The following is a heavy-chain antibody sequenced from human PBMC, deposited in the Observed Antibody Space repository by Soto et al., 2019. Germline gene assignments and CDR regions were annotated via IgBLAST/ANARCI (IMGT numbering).Heavy chain of an antibody. Sequence: QLQLQESGPGLVKPSETLSLTCTVSGGSISSSSYYWGWIRQPPGKGLEWIGTIYYTGSTYYNPSLKSRVTISVDTPKNQFSLKLSSVTAADTAVYYSVTPGGRDSSGPAPLAYMVVWGKGTTVTVSS. D-gene: IGHD6-19*01. CDR1: GGSISSSSYY. CDR2: IYYTGST. J-gene: IGHJ6*03. CDR3: VTPGGRDSSGPAPLAYMVV. V-gene: IGHV4-39*01.